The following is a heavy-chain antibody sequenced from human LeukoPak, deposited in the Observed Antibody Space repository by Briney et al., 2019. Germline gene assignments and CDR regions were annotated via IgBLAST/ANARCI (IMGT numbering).Heavy chain of an antibody. Sequence: SETLSLTCTVSGGSISSYYWSWIRQPPGKGLEWIGYIYYSGSTNYNPSLKSRVTISVDTSKNQFSLKLSSVTAADTAVYYCARSDCSSTSCYTPAVGFGYYYGMDVWGQGTTVTVSS. CDR3: ARSDCSSTSCYTPAVGFGYYYGMDV. CDR1: GGSISSYY. V-gene: IGHV4-59*01. D-gene: IGHD2-2*02. J-gene: IGHJ6*02. CDR2: IYYSGST.